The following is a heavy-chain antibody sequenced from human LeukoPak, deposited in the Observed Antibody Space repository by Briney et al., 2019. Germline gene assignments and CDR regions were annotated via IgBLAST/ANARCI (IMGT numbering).Heavy chain of an antibody. V-gene: IGHV4-34*01. CDR3: ARGKAVAGTLGFGY. D-gene: IGHD6-19*01. J-gene: IGHJ4*02. CDR2: INHSGST. CDR1: GGSFSGYY. Sequence: KPSETLSLTCAVYGGSFSGYYWSWIRQPPGKGLEWIGEINHSGSTNYNPSLKSRVTISVDTSKNQFSLKLSSVTAADTAVYYCARGKAVAGTLGFGYWGQGTLVTVSS.